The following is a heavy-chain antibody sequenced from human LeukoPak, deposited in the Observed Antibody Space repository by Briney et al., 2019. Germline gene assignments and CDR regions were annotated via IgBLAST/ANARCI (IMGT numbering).Heavy chain of an antibody. CDR1: GFTFSTYS. D-gene: IGHD6-19*01. Sequence: GESLRLSCAASGFTFSTYSMNWVRQAPGKGLEWVSYISSSSSTIYYVDSVRGRFTISRDNAKNSLYLEINSLGAEDTAMYYCVRGLNVEVAGTFGTDLWGLGTMVTVSS. CDR3: VRGLNVEVAGTFGTDL. V-gene: IGHV3-48*01. CDR2: ISSSSSTI. J-gene: IGHJ3*01.